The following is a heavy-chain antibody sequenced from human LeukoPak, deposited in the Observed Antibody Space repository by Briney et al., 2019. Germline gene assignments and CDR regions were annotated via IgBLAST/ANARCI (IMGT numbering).Heavy chain of an antibody. J-gene: IGHJ4*02. D-gene: IGHD5-24*01. V-gene: IGHV4-59*01. CDR3: ARASETATIVDY. CDR1: GGSISSYY. Sequence: SETLSLTCTVSGGSISSYYWSWIRQPPGKGLEWIGYISYRGTTSYNPSLKSRVTISVDTSKNQFFLRLSSVTAADTAVYYCARASETATIVDYWGQGTLVTVSS. CDR2: ISYRGTT.